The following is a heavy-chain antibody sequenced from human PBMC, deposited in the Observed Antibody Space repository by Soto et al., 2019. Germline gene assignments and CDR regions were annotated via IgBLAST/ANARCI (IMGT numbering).Heavy chain of an antibody. CDR3: MKDRRSTRRVEAV. V-gene: IGHV3-64D*06. J-gene: IGHJ6*01. CDR1: GFTFSSCA. Sequence: GGSMRLSCSASGFTFSSCAMHWVRQAAGKGLEYVSGISSNGAATYYAESAKDRFIISRDNSRNTLFLQVNSLTGEDTAVYYSMKDRRSTRRVEAVWGQGTTVTDTS. CDR2: ISSNGAAT. D-gene: IGHD1-1*01.